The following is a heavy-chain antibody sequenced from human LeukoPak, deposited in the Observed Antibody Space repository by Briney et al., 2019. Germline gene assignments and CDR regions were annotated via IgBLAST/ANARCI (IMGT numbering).Heavy chain of an antibody. V-gene: IGHV4-39*01. D-gene: IGHD2-21*02. J-gene: IGHJ4*02. CDR2: MYYSGST. CDR1: GGSISSRSYY. Sequence: SETLSLTRTVSGGSISSRSYYWGWIRQPPGKGLEWIGSMYYSGSTNYSPSLKSRVTISVDTSKNQFSLKLSSVTAADTAVHYCARGDSYVQIDYWGQGTLVTVSS. CDR3: ARGDSYVQIDY.